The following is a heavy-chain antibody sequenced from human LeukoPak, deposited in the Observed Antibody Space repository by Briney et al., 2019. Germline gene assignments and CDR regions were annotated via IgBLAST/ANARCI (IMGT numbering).Heavy chain of an antibody. D-gene: IGHD3-10*02. CDR3: AELGITMIGGV. J-gene: IGHJ6*04. V-gene: IGHV3-48*03. CDR1: GFTFSSYE. Sequence: GGSLRLSCAASGFTFSSYEMNWVRQAPGKGLKLLSYISSSGSTIYYADSVKGRFTISRDNAKNSLNLQMNSLRAEDTAVYYCAELGITMIGGVWGKGTTVTISS. CDR2: ISSSGSTI.